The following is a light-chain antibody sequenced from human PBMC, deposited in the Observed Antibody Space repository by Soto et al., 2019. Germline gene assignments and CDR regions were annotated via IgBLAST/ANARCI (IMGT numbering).Light chain of an antibody. J-gene: IGLJ2*01. CDR3: SSYTTSSTLV. V-gene: IGLV2-14*01. CDR2: EVS. CDR1: RSDVGGYKY. Sequence: QSALTQPASVSGSPGQSITISCIGTRSDVGGYKYVSWYQHHPGKAPKVMIYEVSYRPPGVSNRFSGSKSGNTASLTISGLQAEDEGDYYCSSYTTSSTLVFGGGTKVTVL.